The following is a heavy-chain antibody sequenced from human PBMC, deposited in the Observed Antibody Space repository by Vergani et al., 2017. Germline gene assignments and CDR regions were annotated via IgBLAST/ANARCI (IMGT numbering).Heavy chain of an antibody. CDR3: ARGMTTETTDLDGFDI. J-gene: IGHJ3*02. Sequence: LVESGGGLVQPGGSLRLSCAASSFSVSSHYMTWVRQAPGKGLEWVATINIVGRTSYADSVKGRLTLTRDESKNTLHLQMNSLRPEDTAVYYCARGMTTETTDLDGFDIWGQGTMVSVSS. CDR2: INIVGRT. V-gene: IGHV3-66*02. CDR1: SFSVSSHY. D-gene: IGHD4-17*01.